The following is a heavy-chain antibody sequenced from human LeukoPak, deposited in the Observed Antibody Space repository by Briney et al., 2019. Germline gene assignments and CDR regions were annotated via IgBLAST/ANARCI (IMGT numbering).Heavy chain of an antibody. D-gene: IGHD3-22*01. J-gene: IGHJ2*01. V-gene: IGHV3-30-3*01. CDR1: GFTFSSYA. Sequence: PGGSLRLSCAASGFTFSSYAMHWVRQAPGKGLEWVAVIPYDGSNKYYADSVKGRFTISRDNSKYTLFLQMNSLRAEDTAVYYCARGSGYYPRYELWYWYFDLWGRGTLVTVSS. CDR2: IPYDGSNK. CDR3: ARGSGYYPRYELWYWYFDL.